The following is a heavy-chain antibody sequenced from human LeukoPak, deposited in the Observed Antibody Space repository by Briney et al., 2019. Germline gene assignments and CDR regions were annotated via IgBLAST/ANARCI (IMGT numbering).Heavy chain of an antibody. Sequence: GGSLRLSCAASGFAFSSYWMSWVRQAPGKGLGWGASIKQDGSEKYYVDSVKGRFIISRDNANNSLFLQMNSLRAEDTAVYYCARDPPRWCSSSSCYEGDNWGQGTLVTVSS. D-gene: IGHD2-2*01. CDR1: GFAFSSYW. CDR3: ARDPPRWCSSSSCYEGDN. J-gene: IGHJ4*02. CDR2: IKQDGSEK. V-gene: IGHV3-7*01.